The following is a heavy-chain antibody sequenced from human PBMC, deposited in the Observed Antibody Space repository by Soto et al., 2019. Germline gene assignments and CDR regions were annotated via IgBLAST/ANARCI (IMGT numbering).Heavy chain of an antibody. D-gene: IGHD3-10*01. CDR3: ARRWGEGRVDY. CDR1: GGSISSSNW. Sequence: QVQLQESGPGLVKPSGTLSLTCAVSGGSISSSNWWSWVRQPPGKGLQWIGEIYHSGSTNYIPSLKSRVAISVDTSRNQFSLKLSSVTAADTAVYYCARRWGEGRVDYWGQVTLVTVSS. V-gene: IGHV4-4*02. CDR2: IYHSGST. J-gene: IGHJ4*02.